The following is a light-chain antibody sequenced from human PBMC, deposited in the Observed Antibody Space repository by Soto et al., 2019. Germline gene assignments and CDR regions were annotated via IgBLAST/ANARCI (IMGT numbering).Light chain of an antibody. CDR1: QNINSW. V-gene: IGKV1-5*03. Sequence: DIQMTQSPSTLSASVGDRVTITCRASQNINSWLAWYQQKPGKAPKLLIYKASNLESGVPSRFSGSRSGTEFTLTISSLQPDDFATYYCQQYNTYWTFGQGTKVEIK. CDR2: KAS. CDR3: QQYNTYWT. J-gene: IGKJ1*01.